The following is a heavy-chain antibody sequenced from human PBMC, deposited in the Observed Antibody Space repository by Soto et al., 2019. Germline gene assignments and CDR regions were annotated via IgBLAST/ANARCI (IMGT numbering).Heavy chain of an antibody. CDR3: ARDLHVLDIVVVVAATNYFDY. D-gene: IGHD2-15*01. CDR1: GFTFSDYY. Sequence: GGSLRLSCAASGFTFSDYYMSWIRQAPGKGLEWVSYISSSGSTIYYADSVKGRFTISRDNAKNSLYLQMNSLRAEDTAVYYCARDLHVLDIVVVVAATNYFDYWGQGTLVTVSS. V-gene: IGHV3-11*01. J-gene: IGHJ4*02. CDR2: ISSSGSTI.